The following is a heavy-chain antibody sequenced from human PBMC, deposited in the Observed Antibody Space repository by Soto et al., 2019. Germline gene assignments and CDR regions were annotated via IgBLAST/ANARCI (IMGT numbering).Heavy chain of an antibody. CDR1: GFTFRSHR. CDR2: ISTSSSFI. V-gene: IGHV3-21*01. J-gene: IGHJ6*02. Sequence: PGGSLRLSCAGFGFTFRSHRMNWVRQAPGRGLEWVASISTSSSFIYYGDSVRGRFIISRDNAKNSLDLQMDSLRVDDTAIYYCAKENTNVINSSSISSGSHGMDVWGPGITVTVSS. D-gene: IGHD6-13*01. CDR3: AKENTNVINSSSISSGSHGMDV.